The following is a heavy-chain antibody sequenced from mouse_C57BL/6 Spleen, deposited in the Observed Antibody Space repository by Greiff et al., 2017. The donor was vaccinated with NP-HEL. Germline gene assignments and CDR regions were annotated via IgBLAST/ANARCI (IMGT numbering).Heavy chain of an antibody. D-gene: IGHD4-1*01. CDR1: GYTFTSYW. J-gene: IGHJ2*01. CDR2: IYPSDSET. CDR3: ARRLGYFDY. V-gene: IGHV1-61*01. Sequence: QVQLQQPGAELVRPGSSVKLSCKASGYTFTSYWMDWVKQRPGQGLEWIGIIYPSDSETHYNQKFKDKATLTVDKSSSTAYMQLSSLTSEDSAVYYCARRLGYFDYWGQGTTLTVSS.